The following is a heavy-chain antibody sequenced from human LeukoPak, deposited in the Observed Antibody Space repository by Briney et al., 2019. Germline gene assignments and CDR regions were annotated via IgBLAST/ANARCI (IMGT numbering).Heavy chain of an antibody. J-gene: IGHJ4*02. D-gene: IGHD1-26*01. Sequence: SETLSLTCTVSGGPISSYYWIWMRQPPGKGLEWIAYIYYSGSTNYNPSLKSRVTISVDTSKNQFSLKLNSVTAADTAVYYCARGVGAFDYWGQGTLVTVSS. CDR3: ARGVGAFDY. CDR2: IYYSGST. V-gene: IGHV4-59*08. CDR1: GGPISSYY.